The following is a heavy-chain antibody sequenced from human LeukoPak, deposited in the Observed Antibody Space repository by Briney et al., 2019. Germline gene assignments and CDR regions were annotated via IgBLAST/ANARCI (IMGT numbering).Heavy chain of an antibody. J-gene: IGHJ5*02. D-gene: IGHD3-22*01. CDR3: ARDHWARGGYYDSSGYLNWFDP. Sequence: NPSETLSLTCAVYGGSFSGYYWSWIRQPPGKGLEWIGEINHSGSTNYNPSLKSRVTISVDTSKNQFSLKLSSVTAADTAVYYCARDHWARGGYYDSSGYLNWFDPWGQGTLVTVSS. CDR2: INHSGST. CDR1: GGSFSGYY. V-gene: IGHV4-34*01.